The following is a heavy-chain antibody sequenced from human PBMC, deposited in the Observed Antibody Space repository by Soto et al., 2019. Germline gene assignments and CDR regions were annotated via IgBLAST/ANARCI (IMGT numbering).Heavy chain of an antibody. V-gene: IGHV3-30*03. CDR3: ARDHWDCSGGGCNPHQLNFFAMDV. D-gene: IGHD2-15*01. CDR1: GFTFNDYA. Sequence: QVHLVESGGGGVQPGRSKRLSCVVSGFTFNDYAIYWVRQAPGKGLEWVAVISFDGNNKFYADSVKGRFTISRDRSKTTAYLQMNNLRAEDTAVYYCARDHWDCSGGGCNPHQLNFFAMDVWGQGTTVTVSS. J-gene: IGHJ6*02. CDR2: ISFDGNNK.